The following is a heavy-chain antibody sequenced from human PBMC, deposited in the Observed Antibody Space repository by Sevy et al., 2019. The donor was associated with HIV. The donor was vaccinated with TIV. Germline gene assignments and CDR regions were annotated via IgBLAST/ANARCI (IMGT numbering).Heavy chain of an antibody. CDR3: VKGVYTYYYYYGMDV. D-gene: IGHD4-4*01. Sequence: GGSLRLSCSGSGFTFSSYAMHWVRQAPGKGLEYVSAISSNGGSTYYADSVKGRFTISRDNSKKTLYLQMSSLRAEDTAVYYCVKGVYTYYYYYGMDVWGQGTTVTVSS. CDR2: ISSNGGST. V-gene: IGHV3-64D*06. CDR1: GFTFSSYA. J-gene: IGHJ6*02.